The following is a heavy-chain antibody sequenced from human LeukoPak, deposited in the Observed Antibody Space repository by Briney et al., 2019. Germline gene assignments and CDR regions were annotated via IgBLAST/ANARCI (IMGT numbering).Heavy chain of an antibody. Sequence: PAASVKVSCKASGYTFTSYGISWVRQAPGQGLEWMGWISAYNGNTNYAQKLQGRVTMTTDTSTSTAYMELSSLRSEDTAVYYCARERGRLRYFDWLPRKYYYYMDVWGKGTTVTISS. V-gene: IGHV1-18*01. CDR1: GYTFTSYG. J-gene: IGHJ6*03. D-gene: IGHD3-9*01. CDR2: ISAYNGNT. CDR3: ARERGRLRYFDWLPRKYYYYMDV.